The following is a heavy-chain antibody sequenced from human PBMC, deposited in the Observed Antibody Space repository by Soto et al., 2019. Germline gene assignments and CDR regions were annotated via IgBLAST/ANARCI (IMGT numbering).Heavy chain of an antibody. CDR1: GGSFSGYY. J-gene: IGHJ5*02. V-gene: IGHV4-34*01. Sequence: SETLSLTCAVYGGSFSGYYWSWIRQPPGKGLEWIGEINHSGSTNYNPSLKSRVTISVDTSKNQFSLKLSSVTAADTAVYYCARAGYCSGGSCIRDGTRTSNWFDPWGQGTLVTVSS. CDR2: INHSGST. D-gene: IGHD2-15*01. CDR3: ARAGYCSGGSCIRDGTRTSNWFDP.